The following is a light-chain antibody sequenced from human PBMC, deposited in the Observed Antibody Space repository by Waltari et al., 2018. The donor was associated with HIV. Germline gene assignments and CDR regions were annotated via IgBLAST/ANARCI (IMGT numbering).Light chain of an antibody. CDR1: SSNFGRNT. CDR3: AAWDDSLNGLWV. V-gene: IGLV1-44*01. J-gene: IGLJ3*02. CDR2: SNI. Sequence: QSVLTQSPSASGTPGQGVTISCSGSSSNFGRNTVNWDQQLPGTAPKLLIYSNIQRPSGVPDRFSGSKSGTSASLAISGLQSDDEADYYCAAWDDSLNGLWVFGGGTKLTVL.